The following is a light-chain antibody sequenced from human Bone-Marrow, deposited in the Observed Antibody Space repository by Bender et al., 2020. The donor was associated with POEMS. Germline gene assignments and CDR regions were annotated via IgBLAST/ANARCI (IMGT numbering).Light chain of an antibody. CDR1: ALAKKY. CDR2: KDS. V-gene: IGLV3-16*01. J-gene: IGLJ3*02. CDR3: QSADSSSTYWV. Sequence: SYELTQPPSVSVSLGQMARITCSGEALAKKYAYWYQQKPGQFPVLLIYKDSERPSGVPERFSGSNSGTTVTLTITGVQAEDEADYYCQSADSSSTYWVFGGGTKLTVL.